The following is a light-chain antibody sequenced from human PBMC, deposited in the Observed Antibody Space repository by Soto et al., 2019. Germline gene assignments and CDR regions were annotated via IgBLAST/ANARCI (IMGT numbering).Light chain of an antibody. CDR3: QQYNNWPKT. V-gene: IGKV3-15*01. CDR2: GAS. Sequence: EIVMTQSPATLSVSPGERATLSCRASQSVTSNLAWYQQKPGQAPRLLIYGASTRATGIPARFSGSGSGTEFTFTISSLHSEDSEVYYCQQYNNWPKTFGQGTKV. CDR1: QSVTSN. J-gene: IGKJ1*01.